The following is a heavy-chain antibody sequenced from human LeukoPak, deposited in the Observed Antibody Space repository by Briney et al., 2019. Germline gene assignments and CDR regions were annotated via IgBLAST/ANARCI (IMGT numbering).Heavy chain of an antibody. CDR1: GGSISSSNW. D-gene: IGHD3-22*01. Sequence: SETLSLTCAVSGGSISSSNWWSWVRQPPGKGLEWIGEIYHSGSTNYNPSLKSRVTISVDKSKNQFSLKLSSVTAADTAVYYCASYSSGYIDAFDIWGQGTMVTVSS. CDR3: ASYSSGYIDAFDI. J-gene: IGHJ3*02. CDR2: IYHSGST. V-gene: IGHV4-4*02.